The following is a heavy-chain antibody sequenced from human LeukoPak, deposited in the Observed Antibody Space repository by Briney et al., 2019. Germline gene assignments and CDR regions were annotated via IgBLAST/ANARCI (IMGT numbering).Heavy chain of an antibody. CDR3: ARETRDYNAFDI. CDR2: ISYDGSNK. D-gene: IGHD4-11*01. CDR1: GFTFSSYA. J-gene: IGHJ3*02. Sequence: PGGSLRLSCAASGFTFSSYAMHWVRQAPGKGLEWVAVISYDGSNKYYADSVKGRFTISRDNSKNTLYLQMNSLRAEDTAVYYCARETRDYNAFDIWGQGTMVTVPS. V-gene: IGHV3-30*04.